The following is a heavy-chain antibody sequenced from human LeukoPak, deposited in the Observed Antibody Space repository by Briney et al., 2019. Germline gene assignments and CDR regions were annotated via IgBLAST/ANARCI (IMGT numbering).Heavy chain of an antibody. D-gene: IGHD5-18*01. V-gene: IGHV6-1*01. Sequence: SQTLSLTCAISGDSVSSNSAAWNWIRQSPSRGLKWLGRTYYRSKWYDDYAISVKSRITINPDTSKNQFSLQLNSVTPEDTAVYYCARDIAMAPGGFDYWGQGTLVTVSS. CDR1: GDSVSSNSAA. CDR3: ARDIAMAPGGFDY. CDR2: TYYRSKWYD. J-gene: IGHJ4*02.